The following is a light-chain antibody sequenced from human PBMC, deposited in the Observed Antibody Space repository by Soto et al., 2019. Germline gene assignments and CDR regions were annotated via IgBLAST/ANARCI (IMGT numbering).Light chain of an antibody. Sequence: EIVMTQSPATLSVSPGESATLSCSASQSISRNLAWYQQKPGQAPRLLIYGASSRANGIPARFSGGGSGTEFTLTISGLQSEDFAVYYCQQYNNNWPLTLGGGTRWIT. V-gene: IGKV3-15*01. CDR2: GAS. CDR3: QQYNNNWPLT. CDR1: QSISRN. J-gene: IGKJ4*01.